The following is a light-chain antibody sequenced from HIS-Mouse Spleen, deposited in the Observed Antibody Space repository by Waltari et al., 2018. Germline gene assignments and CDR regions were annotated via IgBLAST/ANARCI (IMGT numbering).Light chain of an antibody. Sequence: QSVLTQPPSASGTPGQRVTISCSGSSPNIGSHYVYWYQQLPGTAPKLLIYRNKQRPSGVPDRFSGSKSGTSASLAISGLRSEDEADYYCAAWDDSLSGVVFGGGTKLTVL. CDR3: AAWDDSLSGVV. CDR2: RNK. J-gene: IGLJ2*01. V-gene: IGLV1-47*01. CDR1: SPNIGSHY.